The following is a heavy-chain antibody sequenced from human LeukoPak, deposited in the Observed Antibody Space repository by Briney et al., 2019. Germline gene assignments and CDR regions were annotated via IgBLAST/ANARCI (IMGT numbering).Heavy chain of an antibody. D-gene: IGHD2-2*01. J-gene: IGHJ4*02. CDR3: ARTRRGYCSSTSCHSLGY. V-gene: IGHV1-18*01. CDR2: ISTDNGDT. CDR1: GYTFTTYG. Sequence: ASVKVSCKSSGYTFTTYGITWVRQAPGQGLEWMGWISTDNGDTNYAQKLQGRVTMTTDTSTSTAYMELRSLRSDDTAVYYCARTRRGYCSSTSCHSLGYWGQGTLVTVSS.